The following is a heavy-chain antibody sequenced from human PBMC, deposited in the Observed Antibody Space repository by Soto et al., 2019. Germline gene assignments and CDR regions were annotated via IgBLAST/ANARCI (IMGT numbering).Heavy chain of an antibody. V-gene: IGHV1-3*01. CDR1: GYTFTSYA. D-gene: IGHD2-2*01. J-gene: IGHJ6*02. CDR2: INAGNGNT. Sequence: QVQLVQSGAEVKKPGASVKVSCKASGYTFTSYAMHWVRQAPGQRLEWMGWINAGNGNTKYSQKFQGRVTITRDTSASTAYMELSSLRSEDTAVYYCARESRYCSSTSCYRYYYGMDVWGQGTTVTVSS. CDR3: ARESRYCSSTSCYRYYYGMDV.